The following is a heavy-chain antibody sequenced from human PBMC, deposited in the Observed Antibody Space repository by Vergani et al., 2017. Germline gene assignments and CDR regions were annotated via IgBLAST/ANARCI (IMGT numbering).Heavy chain of an antibody. Sequence: EVQLLESGGGLVQPGGSLRLSCAASGFTFSSYAMSWVRQAPGKGLEWVSAISGSGGSTYYADSVKGRFTISRDNSKNTLYLQMNSLRAEDTAVYYCSKGSLEWLSYYYYGMDVWGQGTTVTVSS. V-gene: IGHV3-23*01. CDR1: GFTFSSYA. CDR2: ISGSGGST. J-gene: IGHJ6*02. CDR3: SKGSLEWLSYYYYGMDV. D-gene: IGHD3-3*01.